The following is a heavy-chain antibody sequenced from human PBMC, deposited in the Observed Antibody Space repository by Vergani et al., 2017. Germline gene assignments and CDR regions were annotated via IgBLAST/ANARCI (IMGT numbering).Heavy chain of an antibody. CDR2: ISAYNGNT. CDR1: GYTFTSYG. CDR3: ARESKRGWEPLLAVDY. V-gene: IGHV1-18*01. D-gene: IGHD1-26*01. J-gene: IGHJ4*02. Sequence: QVQLVQSGAEVKKPGASVKVSCKASGYTFTSYGISWVRQAPGQGLECMGWISAYNGNTNYAQKLQGRVTMTKDTSTSTAYMELRSMRSDDTAVYYCARESKRGWEPLLAVDYWGQGTLVTVSS.